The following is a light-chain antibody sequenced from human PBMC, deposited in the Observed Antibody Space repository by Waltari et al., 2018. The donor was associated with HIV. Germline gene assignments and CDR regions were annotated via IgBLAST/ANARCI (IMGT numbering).Light chain of an antibody. CDR2: DKN. CDR3: NSRDSSGNHLV. CDR1: SLRTYY. J-gene: IGLJ2*01. V-gene: IGLV3-19*01. Sequence: SSELTQDPAVSVALGQTVRITCQGDSLRTYYASWYQQKPGQAPVLVIYDKNNRPSGIPDRFSGASSGNTASLTITGAQAEDEADYYCNSRDSSGNHLVFGGGTNLTVL.